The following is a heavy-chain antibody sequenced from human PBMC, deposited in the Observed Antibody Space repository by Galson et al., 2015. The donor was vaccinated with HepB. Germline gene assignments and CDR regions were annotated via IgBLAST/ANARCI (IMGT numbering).Heavy chain of an antibody. CDR1: GFSLSTSGVG. V-gene: IGHV2-5*02. Sequence: PALVKPTQTLTLTCTVSGFSLSTSGVGVGWIRQAPGKALEWLALIYWDDDQRYSPSLKSRLAITKDTSKNQVVLTLTNMDSEDTATYYCAHRRAQTTVVTLDFDYWGQGTLVTVSS. D-gene: IGHD4-23*01. J-gene: IGHJ4*02. CDR3: AHRRAQTTVVTLDFDY. CDR2: IYWDDDQ.